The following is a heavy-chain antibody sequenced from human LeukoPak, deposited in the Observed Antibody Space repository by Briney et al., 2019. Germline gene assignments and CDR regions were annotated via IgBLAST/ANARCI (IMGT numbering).Heavy chain of an antibody. Sequence: SGPTLVNPTQTLTLTCTFSGFSLSTSGVGVGWIRQPPGKALEWLALIYWNDNKRYSPSLKSRLTINKDTSNQVVLTMTNMDPGDTATYYCARHYYYRGEDSYYMDVWGKGTTVTISS. CDR2: IYWNDNK. CDR3: ARHYYYRGEDSYYMDV. V-gene: IGHV2-5*01. J-gene: IGHJ6*03. D-gene: IGHD3-22*01. CDR1: GFSLSTSGVG.